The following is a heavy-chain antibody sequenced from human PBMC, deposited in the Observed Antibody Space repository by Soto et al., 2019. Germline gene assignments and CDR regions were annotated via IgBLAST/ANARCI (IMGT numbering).Heavy chain of an antibody. V-gene: IGHV4-39*07. Sequence: TSETLSLTCTVSGGSISSSSFHWGWIRQPPGKGLEWIGSIYYSGSTNYNPSLKSRVTISVDTSKNQFSLKLSAVTAADTAVYYCARGGKFSPPTWGSYRYTWWFDPWGQGTLVTVSS. CDR2: IYYSGST. CDR3: ARGGKFSPPTWGSYRYTWWFDP. D-gene: IGHD3-16*02. CDR1: GGSISSSSFH. J-gene: IGHJ5*02.